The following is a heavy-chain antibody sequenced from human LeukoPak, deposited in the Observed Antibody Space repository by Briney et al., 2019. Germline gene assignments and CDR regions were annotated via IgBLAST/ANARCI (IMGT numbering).Heavy chain of an antibody. CDR1: GYTFTNSY. CDR3: ARIRDGYDDAYDI. Sequence: ASVKVSCKASGYTFTNSYIHWVRQAPGQGLEWMGLINPGGGNTNYAQNFQGRLTMTRDTSTTTVYMELSSLRSEDTAIYYCARIRDGYDDAYDIWGQGTVVTVPS. V-gene: IGHV1-46*01. J-gene: IGHJ3*02. D-gene: IGHD5-24*01. CDR2: INPGGGNT.